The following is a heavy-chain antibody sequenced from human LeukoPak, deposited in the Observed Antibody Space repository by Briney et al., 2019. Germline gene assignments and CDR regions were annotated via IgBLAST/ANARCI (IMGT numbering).Heavy chain of an antibody. Sequence: PGGSLRLSCAASGFTVSSNYMSWVRQAPGKGLEWVSVIYSGGSTYYADPVKGRFTISRDNSKNTLYLQMNSLRAEDTAVYYCARGPRGILTGYYFDYWGQGTLVTVSS. J-gene: IGHJ4*02. CDR3: ARGPRGILTGYYFDY. V-gene: IGHV3-66*01. CDR1: GFTVSSNY. D-gene: IGHD3-9*01. CDR2: IYSGGST.